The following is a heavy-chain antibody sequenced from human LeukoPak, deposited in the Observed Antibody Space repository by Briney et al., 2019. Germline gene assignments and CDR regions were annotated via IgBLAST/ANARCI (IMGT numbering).Heavy chain of an antibody. V-gene: IGHV3-48*02. CDR3: ARALYCYGSGSYTPPIDY. Sequence: PGGSLRLSCAASGFTFSSYSMNWVRQAPGKGLEWVSHITASGTAMFYADSVKGRFTISRDNAKNSLYLQMNSLRDEDTAVYYCARALYCYGSGSYTPPIDYWGQGTLVTVPS. CDR2: ITASGTAM. J-gene: IGHJ4*02. D-gene: IGHD3-10*01. CDR1: GFTFSSYS.